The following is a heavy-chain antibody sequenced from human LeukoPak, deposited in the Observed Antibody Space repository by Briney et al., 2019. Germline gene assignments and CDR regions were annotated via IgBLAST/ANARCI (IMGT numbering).Heavy chain of an antibody. CDR2: ISGNGGST. V-gene: IGHV3-23*01. CDR3: ARDAFLYSGSYGAFDI. Sequence: GGSLRLSCTASGFTFSNYAMSWVRQAPGKGLEWVSAISGNGGSTFDADSVKGRFTISRDNSKNTLYLQMNSLRAEDTAVYYCARDAFLYSGSYGAFDIWGQGTMVTVSS. D-gene: IGHD1-26*01. CDR1: GFTFSNYA. J-gene: IGHJ3*02.